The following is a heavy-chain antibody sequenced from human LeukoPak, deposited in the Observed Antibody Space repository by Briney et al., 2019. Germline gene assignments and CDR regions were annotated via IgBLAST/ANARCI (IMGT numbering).Heavy chain of an antibody. J-gene: IGHJ4*02. D-gene: IGHD3-10*01. V-gene: IGHV3-21*01. CDR3: ARGNYFDY. CDR2: ISTTTYT. CDR1: GFTFSSYS. Sequence: GGSLRLSCAASGFTFSSYSMHWVRQAPGKGLEWVPSISTTTYTYYADSVKGRFTISRDNAKNSLYLQMNSLRAEDTGVYYCARGNYFDYWGQGTLVTVSS.